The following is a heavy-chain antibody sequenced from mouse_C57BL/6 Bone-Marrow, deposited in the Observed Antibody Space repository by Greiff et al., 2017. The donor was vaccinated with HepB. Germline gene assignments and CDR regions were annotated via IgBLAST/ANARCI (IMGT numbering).Heavy chain of an antibody. CDR3: AKESYYGSSEYYFDY. J-gene: IGHJ2*01. Sequence: VQVVESGPGLVQPSQSLSITCTVSGFSLTSYGVHWVRQSPGKGLEWLGVIWRGGSTDYNAAFMSRLSITKDNSKSQVFFKMNSLQADDTAIYYCAKESYYGSSEYYFDYWGQGTTLTVSS. CDR2: IWRGGST. V-gene: IGHV2-5*01. CDR1: GFSLTSYG. D-gene: IGHD1-1*01.